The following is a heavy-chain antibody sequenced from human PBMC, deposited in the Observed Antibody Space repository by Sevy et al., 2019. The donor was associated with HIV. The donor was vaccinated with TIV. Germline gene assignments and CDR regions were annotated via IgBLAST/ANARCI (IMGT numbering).Heavy chain of an antibody. CDR1: GNTLTQLS. Sequence: ASVKVSCKVSGNTLTQLSMHWVRQVPGKGLEWMGSFDPEDDERIYAQKFQDRVTMTEDTSTDTAYMELGSLKSEDTAVYYCATTKDYYENSGDPFDYWGQGTLVTVSS. CDR3: ATTKDYYENSGDPFDY. J-gene: IGHJ4*02. D-gene: IGHD3-22*01. V-gene: IGHV1-24*01. CDR2: FDPEDDER.